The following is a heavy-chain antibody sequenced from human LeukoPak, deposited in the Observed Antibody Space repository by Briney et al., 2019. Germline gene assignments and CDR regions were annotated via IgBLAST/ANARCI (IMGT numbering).Heavy chain of an antibody. CDR1: GDSISSGGYY. D-gene: IGHD3-22*01. Sequence: SQTLSLTCTVSGDSISSGGYYWSWIRQHPGKGLEWIGYIYYSGSTYYNPSLKSRVTISVDTSKNQFSLKLSPVTAADTAVYYCARDLWGYYDSSGYSIGTAWGQGTLVTVSS. J-gene: IGHJ5*02. V-gene: IGHV4-31*03. CDR3: ARDLWGYYDSSGYSIGTA. CDR2: IYYSGST.